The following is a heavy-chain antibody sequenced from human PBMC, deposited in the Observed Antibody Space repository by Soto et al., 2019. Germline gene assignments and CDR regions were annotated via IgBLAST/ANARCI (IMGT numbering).Heavy chain of an antibody. Sequence: SETLSLTCTVSGGSISSYYWSWIRQPPGKGLEWIGSIYYSGSTYYNPSLKSRVTISVDTSKNQFSLKLNSVTAADTAVYYCASQHSSPYFDYWGQGTLVTVSS. CDR2: IYYSGST. CDR1: GGSISSYY. D-gene: IGHD6-13*01. V-gene: IGHV4-59*08. CDR3: ASQHSSPYFDY. J-gene: IGHJ4*02.